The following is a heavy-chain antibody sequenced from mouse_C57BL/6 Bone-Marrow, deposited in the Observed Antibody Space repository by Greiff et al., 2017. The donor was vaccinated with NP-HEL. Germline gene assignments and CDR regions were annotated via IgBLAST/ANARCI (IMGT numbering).Heavy chain of an antibody. V-gene: IGHV1-19*01. CDR3: ARVGYYGSSY. Sequence: VQLQQSGPVLVKPGASVKMSCKASGYTFTDYYMNWVKQSHGKSLEWIGVINPYNGGTSYSQKFKGKATLTVDKSSSTAYMELNSLTSEDSAVYYCARVGYYGSSYWGQGTTLTVSS. CDR1: GYTFTDYY. J-gene: IGHJ2*01. CDR2: INPYNGGT. D-gene: IGHD1-1*01.